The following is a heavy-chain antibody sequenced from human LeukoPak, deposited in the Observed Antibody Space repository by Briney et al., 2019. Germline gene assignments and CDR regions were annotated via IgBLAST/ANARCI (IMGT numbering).Heavy chain of an antibody. V-gene: IGHV1-2*02. J-gene: IGHJ4*02. D-gene: IGHD6-13*01. CDR3: ARDRGSSWFADY. Sequence: ASVKVSCKASRYIFTSYYIHWVRQAPGQGLEWMGWINPNNGGTKYGKKFQGRVTMTSDTPISTAYMELSRLRYDDTAMYYCARDRGSSWFADYWGQGTLVTVSS. CDR2: INPNNGGT. CDR1: RYIFTSYY.